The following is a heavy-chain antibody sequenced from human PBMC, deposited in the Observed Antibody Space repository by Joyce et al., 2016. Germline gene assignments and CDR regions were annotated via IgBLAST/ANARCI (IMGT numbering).Heavy chain of an antibody. CDR3: AKGQSGHHGMDV. CDR2: ISDEGSTT. Sequence: AQLVESGGGVVQPGRSLGLSCAAAGFTFSVYGMNWVRRAQGKGLGGVARISDEGSTTYYADAVKGRFTISRHGPNIYLRMNSLRGDDTAVYYCAKGQSGHHGMDVWGQGTTVTVSP. J-gene: IGHJ6*01. CDR1: GFTFSVYG. V-gene: IGHV3-30*18.